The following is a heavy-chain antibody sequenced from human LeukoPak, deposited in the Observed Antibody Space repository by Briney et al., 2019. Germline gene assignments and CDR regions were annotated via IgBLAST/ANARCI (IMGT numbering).Heavy chain of an antibody. Sequence: SETLSLTCTVSGGSISSSRYYWGWIRQPPGKGLEWIGSIYYSGGTYYNPSLKSRVTISVDTSKNQFSLKLSSVTAADTAVYYCAGQVGATLNDYWGQGTLVTVSS. D-gene: IGHD1-26*01. V-gene: IGHV4-39*01. CDR3: AGQVGATLNDY. CDR1: GGSISSSRYY. CDR2: IYYSGGT. J-gene: IGHJ4*02.